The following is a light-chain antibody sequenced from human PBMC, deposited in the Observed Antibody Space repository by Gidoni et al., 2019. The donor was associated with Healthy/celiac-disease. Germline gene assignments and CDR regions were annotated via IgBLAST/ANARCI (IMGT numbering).Light chain of an antibody. V-gene: IGKV3-11*01. CDR3: QQRALT. J-gene: IGKJ4*01. CDR1: QSVSSY. Sequence: EIVLTKSPATLSLSPGERATLSCRASQSVSSYLAWYQQKPGQAPRLLIYDASNRATGIPARFSGSWSGTDFTLTISSLEPEDFAVYYCQQRALTFGGGTKVEIK. CDR2: DAS.